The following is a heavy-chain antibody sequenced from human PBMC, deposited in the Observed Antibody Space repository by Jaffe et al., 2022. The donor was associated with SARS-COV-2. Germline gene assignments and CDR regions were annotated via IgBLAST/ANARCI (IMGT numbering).Heavy chain of an antibody. D-gene: IGHD6-19*01. Sequence: EVHLVESGGGLVQPGGSLRLSCAASGFTFSTYWMSWVRQAPGKGLEWVAKIKQDGSEKYYVDSVKGRFTISRDNAKNSLYLQMNSLTAEDTAMYYCATACRSCGWSYWGQGTLVTVSS. CDR1: GFTFSTYW. J-gene: IGHJ4*02. CDR2: IKQDGSEK. CDR3: ATACRSCGWSY. V-gene: IGHV3-7*03.